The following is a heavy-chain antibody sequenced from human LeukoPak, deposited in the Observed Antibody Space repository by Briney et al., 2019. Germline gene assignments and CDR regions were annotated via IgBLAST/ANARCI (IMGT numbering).Heavy chain of an antibody. V-gene: IGHV4-39*07. Sequence: SETLSLTCTVSGGSISTSDRYWGWIRQPPGKGLEWIGSIYYSGITYRNPSLKSRVTISVATSKNQFSPQLGSVTAADTAVYYCARLGPGNSEVDYWGQGTLVTVSS. CDR3: ARLGPGNSEVDY. D-gene: IGHD4-23*01. CDR1: GGSISTSDRY. J-gene: IGHJ4*02. CDR2: IYYSGIT.